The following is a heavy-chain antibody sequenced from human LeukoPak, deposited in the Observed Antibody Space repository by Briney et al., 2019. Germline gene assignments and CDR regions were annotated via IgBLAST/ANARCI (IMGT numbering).Heavy chain of an antibody. V-gene: IGHV3-33*06. CDR3: AEAGAVTYMDV. CDR1: GFTFSSYG. D-gene: IGHD6-19*01. CDR2: IWYDGSNK. Sequence: GRSLRLSCAASGFTFSSYGMHWVRQAPGKGLEWVAVIWYDGSNKYYADSVKGRFTISRDNSKNTLYLQMNSLRAEDTAVYYCAEAGAVTYMDVWGKGTTVTVSS. J-gene: IGHJ6*03.